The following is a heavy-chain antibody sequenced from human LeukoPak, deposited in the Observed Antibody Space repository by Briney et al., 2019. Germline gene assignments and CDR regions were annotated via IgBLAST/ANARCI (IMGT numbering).Heavy chain of an antibody. J-gene: IGHJ6*02. D-gene: IGHD3-3*01. CDR1: GGSISTYY. V-gene: IGHV4-59*01. CDR2: INYSGIT. CDR3: ARGSGHYTGAYGMDV. Sequence: SETLSLTCTVAGGSISTYYWNWIRQPPRKGLEWIGNINYSGITNYHPSLKSRVTILVDTSKNQFSLKLSSVTAADTAVYYCARGSGHYTGAYGMDVWGQGTTVTVSS.